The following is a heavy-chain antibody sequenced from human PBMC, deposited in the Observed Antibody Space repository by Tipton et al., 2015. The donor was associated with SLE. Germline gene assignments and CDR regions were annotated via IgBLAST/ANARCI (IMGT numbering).Heavy chain of an antibody. J-gene: IGHJ6*03. CDR3: ARDGDSATTYNYYMDV. D-gene: IGHD4-17*01. V-gene: IGHV4-61*08. CDR2: IYFSGST. CDR1: GGSVSSGGYY. Sequence: TLSLTCTVSGGSVSSGGYYRNWIRQHPGKGLEWIGHIYFSGSTYYNPSLKSRVTISVDTSKNQSSLKLSSVTAADTAVYYCARDGDSATTYNYYMDVWGEGTAVTVSS.